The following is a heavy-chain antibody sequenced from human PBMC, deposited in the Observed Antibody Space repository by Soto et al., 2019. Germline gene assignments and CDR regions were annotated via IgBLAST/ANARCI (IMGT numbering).Heavy chain of an antibody. J-gene: IGHJ4*02. D-gene: IGHD6-19*01. CDR3: ARDLGAVAGQGDFDY. V-gene: IGHV3-33*01. CDR1: GFTFSSYG. CDR2: IWYDGSNK. Sequence: QVQLVESGGGVVQPGRSLRLSCAASGFTFSSYGMHWVRQAPGTGLEWVAVIWYDGSNKYYADSVKGRFTISRDNSKNTLDLQMNSLRAEDTAVYYCARDLGAVAGQGDFDYWGQGTLVTVSS.